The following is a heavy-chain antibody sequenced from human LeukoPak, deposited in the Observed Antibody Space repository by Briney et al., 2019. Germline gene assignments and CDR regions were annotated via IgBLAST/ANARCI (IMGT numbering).Heavy chain of an antibody. V-gene: IGHV1-69*13. D-gene: IGHD3-9*01. CDR1: GGTFSSYA. CDR2: IIPIFGTA. Sequence: ASVKVSCKASGGTFSSYAISWVRQAPGQGLEWMGGIIPIFGTANYAQKFQGRVTITADESTSTAYMELSSLRSEDTAVYYCAGMNYDILTGYYLYYYYYMDVWGKGTTVTVSS. J-gene: IGHJ6*03. CDR3: AGMNYDILTGYYLYYYYYMDV.